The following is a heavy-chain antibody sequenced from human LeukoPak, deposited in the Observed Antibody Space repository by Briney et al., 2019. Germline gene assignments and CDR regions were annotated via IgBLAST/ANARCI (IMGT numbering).Heavy chain of an antibody. V-gene: IGHV3-21*01. J-gene: IGHJ3*02. CDR3: SRDGGENGNSAFDI. Sequence: GGSLRLSCAASGFTFSSYSMNWVRQAPGKGLEWVSSISSSSSYIYYADSVKGRFTISRDNAKNSLYLQMNSLRAEDTAVYYCSRDGGENGNSAFDIWGQGTMVTVSS. CDR1: GFTFSSYS. D-gene: IGHD3-16*01. CDR2: ISSSSSYI.